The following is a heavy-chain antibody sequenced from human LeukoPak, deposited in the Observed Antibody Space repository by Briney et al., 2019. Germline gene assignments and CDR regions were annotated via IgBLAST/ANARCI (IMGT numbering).Heavy chain of an antibody. Sequence: GGSLRVSCAASGFTFDSYGMSWVRQARGKGLEWVSFITPNADRTSYADSVEGRFTISRDNPRNTLYMQMNSLRDEDTALYYCAIMHGYYDGSGYWVQWGQGTLVTVSS. CDR2: ITPNADRT. D-gene: IGHD3-22*01. J-gene: IGHJ1*01. CDR1: GFTFDSYG. CDR3: AIMHGYYDGSGYWVQ. V-gene: IGHV3-23*01.